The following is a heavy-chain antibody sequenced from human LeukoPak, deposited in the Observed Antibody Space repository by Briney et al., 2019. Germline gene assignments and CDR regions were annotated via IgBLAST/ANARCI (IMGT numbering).Heavy chain of an antibody. V-gene: IGHV3-21*01. D-gene: IGHD3-22*01. J-gene: IGHJ4*02. CDR3: ARELYYYDSSGALDY. CDR2: ISSSSSYI. CDR1: GFTFSSYS. Sequence: GGSLRLSCAASGFTFSSYSMNWVRQAPGKGLEWVSSISSSSSYIYYADSVKGRFTISSDNAKNSLYLQMNSLRAEDTAVYYCARELYYYDSSGALDYWGQGTLVTVSS.